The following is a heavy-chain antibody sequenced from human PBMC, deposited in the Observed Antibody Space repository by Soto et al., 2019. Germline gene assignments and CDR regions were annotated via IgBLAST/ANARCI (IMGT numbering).Heavy chain of an antibody. CDR2: ISAYNGNT. CDR1: GYTFTSYG. D-gene: IGHD2-2*01. J-gene: IGHJ3*02. V-gene: IGHV1-18*01. Sequence: GASVKVSCKASGYTFTSYGISWVRQAPGQGLEWMGWISAYNGNTNYAQKLQGRVTMTTDTSTSTAYMELRSLRAEDTAVYYCAKDRGGGYCSSTRSHCNAFDIWGQGTMVTVSS. CDR3: AKDRGGGYCSSTRSHCNAFDI.